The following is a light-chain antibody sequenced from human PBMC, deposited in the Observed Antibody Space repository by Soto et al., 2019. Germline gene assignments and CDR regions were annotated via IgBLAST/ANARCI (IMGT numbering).Light chain of an antibody. J-gene: IGKJ1*01. CDR1: QSISRY. V-gene: IGKV1-39*01. CDR2: AAS. CDR3: QQSYSTPWT. Sequence: DIQMTQSPSSLSASVGDRVTITCRASQSISRYLNWYQHKTGKAPKLLIYAASSLQSGVPSRFRGSGSGTDFTLTISSLQPEDFATYYCQQSYSTPWTFGQGTKVEIK.